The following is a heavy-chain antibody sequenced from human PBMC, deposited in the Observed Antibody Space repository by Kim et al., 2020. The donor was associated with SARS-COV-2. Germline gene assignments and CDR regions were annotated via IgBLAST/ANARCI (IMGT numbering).Heavy chain of an antibody. Sequence: SETLSLTCTVSGGSISSYYWSWIRQPPGKGLEWIGYIYYSGSTNYNPSLKSRVTISVDTSKNQFSLKLSSVTAADTAVYYCARVDIAMERRDAFDIWGQGTMVTVSS. CDR1: GGSISSYY. CDR2: IYYSGST. D-gene: IGHD6-19*01. CDR3: ARVDIAMERRDAFDI. J-gene: IGHJ3*02. V-gene: IGHV4-59*01.